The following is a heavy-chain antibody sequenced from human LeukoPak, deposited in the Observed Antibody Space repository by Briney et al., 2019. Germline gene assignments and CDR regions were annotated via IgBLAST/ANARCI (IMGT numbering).Heavy chain of an antibody. D-gene: IGHD6-13*01. CDR3: ARRELAGSFDY. CDR2: IIPIFGTA. Sequence: ASVKVSCKASGGTFSSYAISWVRQAPGQGLEWMGGIIPIFGTANYAQKFQGRVTITADESTSTAYMELSSLRSEDTAMYYCARRELAGSFDYWGQGTLVTVSS. CDR1: GGTFSSYA. J-gene: IGHJ4*02. V-gene: IGHV1-69*01.